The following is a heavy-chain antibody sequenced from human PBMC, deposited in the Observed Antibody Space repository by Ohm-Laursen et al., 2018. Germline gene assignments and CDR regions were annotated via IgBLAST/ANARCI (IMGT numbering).Heavy chain of an antibody. D-gene: IGHD5-18*01. J-gene: IGHJ4*02. CDR1: GGSINNYY. V-gene: IGHV4-4*07. CDR2: MYATGSS. CDR3: ARRGYSYGNFDS. Sequence: SDTLSLTCTVSGGSINNYYWSWIRQPAGKGLEWIGRMYATGSSNYNPSLNSRVTMSVDTSRNQFSLKLTSVTAADTAVYYCARRGYSYGNFDSWGQGTLVTVSS.